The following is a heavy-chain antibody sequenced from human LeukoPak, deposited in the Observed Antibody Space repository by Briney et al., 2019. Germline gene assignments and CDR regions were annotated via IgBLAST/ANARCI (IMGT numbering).Heavy chain of an antibody. V-gene: IGHV3-74*01. D-gene: IGHD6-13*01. J-gene: IGHJ5*02. CDR2: IKPDGSAT. CDR1: GFSFSSYW. CDR3: AREAAAATYNWFVT. Sequence: GGSLRLSCAASGFSFSSYWMHWVRQAPGKGLVWVSRIKPDGSATTYADSVRGRVDISRDNAKNTLYLQMNSLRAEDSALYYCAREAAAATYNWFVTWGQGTLVTVSS.